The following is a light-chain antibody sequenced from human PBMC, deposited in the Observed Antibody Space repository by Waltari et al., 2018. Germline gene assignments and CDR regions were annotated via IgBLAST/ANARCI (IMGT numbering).Light chain of an antibody. CDR2: GAS. Sequence: IVLTQSPGTLSLSLGERATVTCRTSQSVSSALAWYQQKPGQAPRLLIYGASTRATGIPDRFSGSGSGTDFSLTISRLEPDDFAVYYCQHYLRLPVTFGQGTTVEI. J-gene: IGKJ1*01. CDR1: QSVSSA. CDR3: QHYLRLPVT. V-gene: IGKV3-20*01.